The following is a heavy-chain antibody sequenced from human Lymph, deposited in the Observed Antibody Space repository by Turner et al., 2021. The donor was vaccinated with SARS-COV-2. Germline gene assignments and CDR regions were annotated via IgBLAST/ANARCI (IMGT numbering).Heavy chain of an antibody. CDR3: ARDPPIQIWVDYFYYGMDV. J-gene: IGHJ6*02. CDR1: GYTFTSYY. V-gene: IGHV1-46*01. CDR2: INPSGGST. D-gene: IGHD5-18*01. Sequence: QVQLVQSGAEVKKPGASVKVSCKASGYTFTSYYMHWVRQAPGQGLEWMGIINPSGGSTSYAQKFQGRVTMTRDTSTSTVYMELSRLRSEDTAVYYCARDPPIQIWVDYFYYGMDVWGQGTTVTVSS.